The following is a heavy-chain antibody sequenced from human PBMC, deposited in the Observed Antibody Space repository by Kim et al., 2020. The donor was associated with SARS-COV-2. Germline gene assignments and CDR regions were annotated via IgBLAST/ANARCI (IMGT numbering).Heavy chain of an antibody. CDR2: ISYDGSNK. V-gene: IGHV3-30-3*01. CDR1: GFTFSSYA. Sequence: GGSLRLSCAASGFTFSSYAMHWVRQAPGKGLEWVAVISYDGSNKYYADSVKGRFTISRDNSKNTLYLQMNSLRAEDTAVYYCARDHSGSYYGAFDYWGQG. CDR3: ARDHSGSYYGAFDY. J-gene: IGHJ4*02. D-gene: IGHD1-26*01.